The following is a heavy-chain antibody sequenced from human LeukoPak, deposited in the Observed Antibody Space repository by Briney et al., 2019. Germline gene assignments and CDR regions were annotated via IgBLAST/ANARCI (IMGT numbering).Heavy chain of an antibody. V-gene: IGHV3-48*03. D-gene: IGHD4-11*01. CDR1: GFTFSSYE. CDR3: AVNYDLDY. J-gene: IGHJ4*02. CDR2: ISSSGRTI. Sequence: PGGSLRLSCAASGFTFSSYEMNWVRQAPGKGLEWVSYISSSGRTIHYADSVQGRFTISRDNAKNSLYLQMNSLRAEDTAVYYCAVNYDLDYWGQGTLVTVSS.